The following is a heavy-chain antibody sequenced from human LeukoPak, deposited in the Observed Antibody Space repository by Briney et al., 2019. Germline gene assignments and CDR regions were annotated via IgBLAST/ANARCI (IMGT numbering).Heavy chain of an antibody. V-gene: IGHV3-21*01. D-gene: IGHD3-16*01. CDR3: ASSDYVWGKPFYFDY. Sequence: GGSLRLSCAASGLTFTRYSMSWVRQAPGKGLEWVSSISTSSGYIYYADSVMGRFTISRDNAKNSLYLQMNSLRPEDTAVYYCASSDYVWGKPFYFDYWGQGTPVTVSS. CDR1: GLTFTRYS. CDR2: ISTSSGYI. J-gene: IGHJ4*02.